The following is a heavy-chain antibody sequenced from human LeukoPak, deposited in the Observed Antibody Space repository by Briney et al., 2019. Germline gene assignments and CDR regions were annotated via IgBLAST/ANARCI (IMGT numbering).Heavy chain of an antibody. CDR1: NYTFTSYG. Sequence: ASVKVSCKASNYTFTSYGISWVRQAPGQGLEWMAWINAYNGDTNYAQKFQGRVTLTTDTSTSAAYMELRSLRSDDTAVYYCARDGSGVWFDYWGQGTLVTVSS. J-gene: IGHJ4*02. CDR3: ARDGSGVWFDY. V-gene: IGHV1-18*01. D-gene: IGHD3-10*01. CDR2: INAYNGDT.